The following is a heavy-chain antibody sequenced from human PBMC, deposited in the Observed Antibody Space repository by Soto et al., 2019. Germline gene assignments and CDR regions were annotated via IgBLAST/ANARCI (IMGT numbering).Heavy chain of an antibody. CDR2: IWYDGSNK. CDR3: ARLRASTWYMGGYLDY. Sequence: WGSLRLSCAASGFTFSTYGIHLVRHSPFKGLEWVAIIWYDGSNKYYADSVKGRFTISRDNAKNSLYLEMNSLRAEDTAVYYCARLRASTWYMGGYLDYWGQGTLVTVSS. V-gene: IGHV3-33*01. CDR1: GFTFSTYG. J-gene: IGHJ4*02. D-gene: IGHD6-13*01.